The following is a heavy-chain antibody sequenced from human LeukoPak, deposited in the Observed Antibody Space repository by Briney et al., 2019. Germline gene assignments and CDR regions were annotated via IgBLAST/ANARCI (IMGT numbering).Heavy chain of an antibody. Sequence: GGSLRLSCAASGFTFSSYGRHWVRQAPGKGLEWVSVIWYDGSNKYYADSVKGRFTISRDNSKNTLYLQMNSLRAEDTAVYYCARSADVDTGYYFACWGQGTLVTVSS. CDR1: GFTFSSYG. J-gene: IGHJ4*02. D-gene: IGHD5-18*01. CDR2: IWYDGSNK. V-gene: IGHV3-33*01. CDR3: ARSADVDTGYYFAC.